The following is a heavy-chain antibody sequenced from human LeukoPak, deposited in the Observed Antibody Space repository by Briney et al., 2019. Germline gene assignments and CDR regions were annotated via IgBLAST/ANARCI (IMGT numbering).Heavy chain of an antibody. V-gene: IGHV3-30*02. CDR2: NRYDGSNK. J-gene: IGHJ4*02. Sequence: GGSLRLSCAASGFTVSSNYMSWVRQAPGKGLEWVAFNRYDGSNKYYADSVKGRFTISRDNSKNTLYLQMNNLRADDTAVYYCAKEIWPTVTTPGRTYFDYWGQGTLVTVSS. CDR3: AKEIWPTVTTPGRTYFDY. CDR1: GFTVSSNY. D-gene: IGHD4-17*01.